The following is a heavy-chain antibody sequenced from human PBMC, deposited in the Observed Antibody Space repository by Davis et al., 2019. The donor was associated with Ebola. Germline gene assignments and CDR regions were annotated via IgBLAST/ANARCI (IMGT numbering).Heavy chain of an antibody. CDR1: AFTFSSYA. Sequence: GGSLRLSCAASAFTFSSYAMHWVRQAPGKGLEWVAFIRFDESKELYAESVKGRFTISRDDSKNTLFLQMNSLRVEDTAVYYCAKDRDYDFWTGSPTGFDHWGQGTLVTVSS. CDR2: IRFDESKE. J-gene: IGHJ4*02. V-gene: IGHV3-30*02. D-gene: IGHD3-3*01. CDR3: AKDRDYDFWTGSPTGFDH.